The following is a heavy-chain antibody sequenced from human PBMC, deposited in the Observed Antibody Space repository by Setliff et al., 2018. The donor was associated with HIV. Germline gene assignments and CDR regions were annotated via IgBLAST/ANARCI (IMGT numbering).Heavy chain of an antibody. CDR3: ARLGAEDFSDYDWVDY. CDR2: IFYTGTT. J-gene: IGHJ4*02. V-gene: IGHV4-38-2*01. D-gene: IGHD5-12*01. Sequence: SETLSLPCAVSVYSIRDNCLWGWVRQPPGKGLEWRVSIFYTGTTYYNPSLKSRVTIPLATSTNRFSLKLNSVTAADTAIYYCARLGAEDFSDYDWVDYWGQGTLVTVSS. CDR1: VYSIRDNCL.